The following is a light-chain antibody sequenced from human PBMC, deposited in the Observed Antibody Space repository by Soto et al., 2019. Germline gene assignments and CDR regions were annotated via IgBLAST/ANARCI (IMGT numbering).Light chain of an antibody. V-gene: IGKV3-20*01. CDR2: GTF. CDR3: QQYGSLPST. Sequence: EIVLTQSPDTLSLSPGQRATLSCRASHSLSTTELVWYQQKSGQPPRLVIHGTFSTASGIPGRFSGSGSETDFTLTISRLEPEDSAVYYCQQYGSLPSTFGRGTRLEI. CDR1: HSLSTTE. J-gene: IGKJ5*01.